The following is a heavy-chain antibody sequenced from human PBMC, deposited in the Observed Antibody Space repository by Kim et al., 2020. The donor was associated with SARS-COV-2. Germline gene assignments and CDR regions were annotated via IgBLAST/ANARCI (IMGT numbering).Heavy chain of an antibody. CDR2: IHYSGTT. CDR3: AHFLSSGAFSL. D-gene: IGHD7-27*01. J-gene: IGHJ4*02. V-gene: IGHV4-59*13. CDR1: SGSIRGYY. Sequence: SETLSLTCAASSGSIRGYYWSWVRQSPGKELEWIGYIHYSGTTTYNPSLERRATISVDTAKNPFSLKLTSVTAAATAVYYCAHFLSSGAFSLWGPGTLVT.